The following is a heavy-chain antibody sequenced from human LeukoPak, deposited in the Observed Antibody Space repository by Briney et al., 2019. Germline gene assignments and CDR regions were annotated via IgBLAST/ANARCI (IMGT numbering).Heavy chain of an antibody. D-gene: IGHD3-10*01. CDR2: IIGSDGST. V-gene: IGHV3-23*01. Sequence: GSLRLSCAASGFTFSTYAMSWVRLAPGKGLEWVSGIIGSDGSTYYADSVKGRFTSSRDNSNNTLYVHMNSLRVEDTAVYYCAKSGGLSGSGRLAMDVWGQGTTVTVSS. CDR3: AKSGGLSGSGRLAMDV. CDR1: GFTFSTYA. J-gene: IGHJ6*02.